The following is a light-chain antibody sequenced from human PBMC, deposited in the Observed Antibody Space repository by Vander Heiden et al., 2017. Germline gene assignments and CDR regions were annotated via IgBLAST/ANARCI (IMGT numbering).Light chain of an antibody. V-gene: IGKV1-39*01. CDR1: QSINNY. CDR3: QQGYKTPWT. CDR2: GAS. J-gene: IGKJ1*01. Sequence: DIRMTQPPSSLSVSVGDRVTITCRASQSINNYLSWYQQKPGEAPKLLIFGASSLQSGAPARFSGSGSGTAFTLTINNLQPEDFATYFCQQGYKTPWTFGQGTTV.